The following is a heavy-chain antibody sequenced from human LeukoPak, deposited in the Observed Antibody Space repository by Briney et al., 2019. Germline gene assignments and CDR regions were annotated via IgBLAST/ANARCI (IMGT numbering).Heavy chain of an antibody. CDR1: GGPISNYY. D-gene: IGHD6-25*01. CDR2: VCNSGIT. Sequence: SETLSLTCTVSGGPISNYYWTWIRQSPGQGLEWIGYVCNSGITDYNPSLKSRLTISVDTSKNQFSLKLSSMTAADTAVYYCARSRGLAGAATVIDYWGQGTLVTVSS. CDR3: ARSRGLAGAATVIDY. V-gene: IGHV4-59*08. J-gene: IGHJ4*02.